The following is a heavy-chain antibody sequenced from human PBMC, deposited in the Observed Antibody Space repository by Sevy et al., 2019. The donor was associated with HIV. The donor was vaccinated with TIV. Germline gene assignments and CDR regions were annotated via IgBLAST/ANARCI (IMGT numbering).Heavy chain of an antibody. Sequence: GGSLRLSCAASGFTFSSYWMSWVRQAPGKGLEWVANIKQDGSEKYYVESGKGRFTISRDNAKNSEYLQMNSLRAEDTAVYYCARDRSWIQLWSGDYSGQGTLVTVSS. V-gene: IGHV3-7*01. CDR3: ARDRSWIQLWSGDY. CDR1: GFTFSSYW. J-gene: IGHJ4*02. D-gene: IGHD5-18*01. CDR2: IKQDGSEK.